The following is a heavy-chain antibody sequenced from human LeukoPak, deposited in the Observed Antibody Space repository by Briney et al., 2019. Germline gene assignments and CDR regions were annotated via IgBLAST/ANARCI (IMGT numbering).Heavy chain of an antibody. J-gene: IGHJ4*02. CDR3: AKDISNWNSRHFDY. CDR1: GFTFDDYA. Sequence: GGSLRLSYAASGFTFDDYAMHWVRQAPGKGLEWVSLISGNGGNTYYADSVKGRFTISRDNSKNSLSLQMNSLRTEDTASYYCAKDISNWNSRHFDYWGQGTLVTVSS. V-gene: IGHV3-43*02. D-gene: IGHD1-7*01. CDR2: ISGNGGNT.